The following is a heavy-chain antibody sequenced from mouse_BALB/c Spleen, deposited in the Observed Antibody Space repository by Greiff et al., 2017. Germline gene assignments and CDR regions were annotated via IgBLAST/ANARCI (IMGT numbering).Heavy chain of an antibody. J-gene: IGHJ3*01. Sequence: QVQLKQSGAELVRPGSSVKISCKASGYAFSSYWMNWVKQRPGQGLEWIGQIYPGDGDSNYNGKFKGKATLTADKSSSTAYIQLSSLTSEDSAVYFCATSIYYEYDVRFAYWRQGNLVTVSA. CDR3: ATSIYYEYDVRFAY. CDR2: IYPGDGDS. CDR1: GYAFSSYW. D-gene: IGHD2-4*01. V-gene: IGHV1-80*01.